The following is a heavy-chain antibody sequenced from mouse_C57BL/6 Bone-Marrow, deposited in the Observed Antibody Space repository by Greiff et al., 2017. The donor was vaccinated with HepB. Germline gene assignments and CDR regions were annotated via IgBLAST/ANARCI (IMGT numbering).Heavy chain of an antibody. CDR2: IDTNSGGT. Sequence: VQLQQPGAELVQPGASVKLSCKASGYTFTSYWMHWVKQRPGRGLEWIGRIDTNSGGTKYNEKFKSKATLTVVKPSSTAYMQLSSLTSEDSAVYYCARQGYYYGSSYPLYWYFGVWGTGTTVTVSS. V-gene: IGHV1-72*01. D-gene: IGHD1-1*01. CDR3: ARQGYYYGSSYPLYWYFGV. J-gene: IGHJ1*03. CDR1: GYTFTSYW.